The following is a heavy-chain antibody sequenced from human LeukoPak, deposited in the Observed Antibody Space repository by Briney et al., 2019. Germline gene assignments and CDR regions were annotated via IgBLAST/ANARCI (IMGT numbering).Heavy chain of an antibody. Sequence: GGSLTLSCAASGFTFTTYEMNWVRQAPGKGLEWVSFISSSGSIIYYADSVQGRFTISRDNAKNSLYLQMNSLRAEDTAVYYCARGHYTSDWYYFDYWGQGTLVTVSS. V-gene: IGHV3-48*03. D-gene: IGHD6-19*01. J-gene: IGHJ4*02. CDR3: ARGHYTSDWYYFDY. CDR1: GFTFTTYE. CDR2: ISSSGSII.